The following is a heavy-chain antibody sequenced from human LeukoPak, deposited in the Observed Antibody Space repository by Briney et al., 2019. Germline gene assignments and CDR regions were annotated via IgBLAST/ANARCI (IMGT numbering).Heavy chain of an antibody. Sequence: VQLVESGGGAVQPGRPLRLSCAASGFSFGSFAMSWVRQAPGKGLEWVSGIIGSGGTTFYADSVKGRFTISRDNSKNTLYLQMNSLRAEDTAIYYCAKKEGDTYSSWYMDVWGKGTTVTVSS. D-gene: IGHD2-15*01. CDR2: IIGSGGTT. V-gene: IGHV3-23*04. J-gene: IGHJ6*03. CDR1: GFSFGSFA. CDR3: AKKEGDTYSSWYMDV.